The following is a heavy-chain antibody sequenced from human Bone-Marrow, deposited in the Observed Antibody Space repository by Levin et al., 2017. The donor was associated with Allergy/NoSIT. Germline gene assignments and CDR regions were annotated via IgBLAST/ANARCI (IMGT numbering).Heavy chain of an antibody. J-gene: IGHJ4*02. CDR3: ARIGIYRYFDY. D-gene: IGHD1-14*01. CDR1: GGSIRSYY. Sequence: SETLSLTCTVSGGSIRSYYWSWIRQPAGKGLEWIGRIFPSGTTSYNPSLKSRVIMSVDTSKNHFSLNLNSVTAADTAVYYYARIGIYRYFDYWGQGTLVTVSS. CDR2: IFPSGTT. V-gene: IGHV4-4*07.